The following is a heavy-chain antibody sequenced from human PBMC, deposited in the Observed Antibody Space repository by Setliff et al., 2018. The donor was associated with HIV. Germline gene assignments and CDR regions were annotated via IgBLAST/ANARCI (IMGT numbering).Heavy chain of an antibody. CDR3: ATFYNSGSLTSFDY. J-gene: IGHJ4*02. Sequence: SVKVSCKASGGTFSGYAISWVRQAPGQGLELMGGIIPIFGTANYAQKFQGRVTITADKSTSTAYMELSSLTSEDTAVYYCATFYNSGSLTSFDYWGQGTVVTVSS. V-gene: IGHV1-69*06. D-gene: IGHD3-10*01. CDR2: IIPIFGTA. CDR1: GGTFSGYA.